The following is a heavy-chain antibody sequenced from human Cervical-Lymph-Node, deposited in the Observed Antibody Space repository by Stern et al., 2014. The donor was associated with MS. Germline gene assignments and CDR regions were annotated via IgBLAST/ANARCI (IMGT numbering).Heavy chain of an antibody. Sequence: QVQLVESGPGLVKPSETLSLTCTVSGGSISSYYWSWIRQPPGKGLEWIGYIYYSGSTNYNPSLKSRVTISVDTSKNQFSLKLSSVTAADTAVYYCARDRDPQWLELWGQGTLVTVSS. CDR1: GGSISSYY. CDR2: IYYSGST. D-gene: IGHD6-19*01. V-gene: IGHV4-59*01. CDR3: ARDRDPQWLEL. J-gene: IGHJ4*02.